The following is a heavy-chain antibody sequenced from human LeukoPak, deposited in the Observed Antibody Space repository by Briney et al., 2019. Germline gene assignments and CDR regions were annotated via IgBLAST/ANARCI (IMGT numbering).Heavy chain of an antibody. D-gene: IGHD3-22*01. V-gene: IGHV4-39*07. CDR3: ARGRLVGDLRSITMIVKPERYYYGMDV. Sequence: PSETLSLTCTVSGGSISSNNYYWGWIRQPPGKGLEWIGSIYYSGSTYYNPSLKSRVTISVDTSKNQFSLKLSSVTAADTAVYYCARGRLVGDLRSITMIVKPERYYYGMDVWGQGTTVTVSS. CDR1: GGSISSNNYY. CDR2: IYYSGST. J-gene: IGHJ6*02.